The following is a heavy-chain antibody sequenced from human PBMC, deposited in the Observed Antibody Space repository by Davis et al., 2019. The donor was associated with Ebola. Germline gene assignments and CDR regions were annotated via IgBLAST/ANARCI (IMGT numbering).Heavy chain of an antibody. CDR2: ISWDGGST. Sequence: GESLKISCAASGFTFDDYTMHWVRQAPGKGLEWVSLISWDGGSTYYADSVKGRFTISRDNSKNTLYLQMNSLRAEDTAVYYCARGITMIVDAFDIWGQGTMVTVSS. J-gene: IGHJ3*02. D-gene: IGHD3-22*01. V-gene: IGHV3-43*01. CDR1: GFTFDDYT. CDR3: ARGITMIVDAFDI.